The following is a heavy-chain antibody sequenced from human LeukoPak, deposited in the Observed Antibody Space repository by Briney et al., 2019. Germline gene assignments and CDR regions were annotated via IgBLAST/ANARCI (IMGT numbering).Heavy chain of an antibody. CDR2: ISAYNGNT. D-gene: IGHD6-6*01. J-gene: IGHJ4*02. CDR1: GYTFTSYG. V-gene: IGHV1-18*01. Sequence: KVXXXAXGYTFTSYGISWVRQAPGQGLEWMGWISAYNGNTNYAQKLQGRVTMTTDTSTSTAYMELRSLRSDDTAVYYCARDHGIAARRTPFDYWGQGTLVTVSS. CDR3: ARDHGIAARRTPFDY.